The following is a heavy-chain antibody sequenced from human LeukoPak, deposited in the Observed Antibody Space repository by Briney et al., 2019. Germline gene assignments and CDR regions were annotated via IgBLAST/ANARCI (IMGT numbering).Heavy chain of an antibody. Sequence: TLSLTCTVSGGSISSGSYYWSWIRQPAGKGLEWIGRIYTSGSTNYNPSLKSRVTISVDTSKNQFSLKLNSVTAADTAVYYCARVSVTDTFYFDYWGQGTLVTVSS. CDR2: IYTSGST. V-gene: IGHV4-61*02. CDR1: GGSISSGSYY. J-gene: IGHJ4*02. D-gene: IGHD4-11*01. CDR3: ARVSVTDTFYFDY.